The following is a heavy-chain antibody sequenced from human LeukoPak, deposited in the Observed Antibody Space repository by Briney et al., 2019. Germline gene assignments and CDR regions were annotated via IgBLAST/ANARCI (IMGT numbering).Heavy chain of an antibody. CDR3: ARGYYYDSSGYLHY. D-gene: IGHD3-22*01. Sequence: GGSLRLSCAASGFTFSSYAMSWVRQAPGKGLEWVSLISGSGVNTQYADSVKGRFTISRDSSKNTLYLQMNSLRAEDTAVYYCARGYYYDSSGYLHYWGQGTLVTVSS. V-gene: IGHV3-23*01. J-gene: IGHJ4*02. CDR1: GFTFSSYA. CDR2: ISGSGVNT.